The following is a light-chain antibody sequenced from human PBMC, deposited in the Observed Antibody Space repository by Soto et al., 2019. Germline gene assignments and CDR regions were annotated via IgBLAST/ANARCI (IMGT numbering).Light chain of an antibody. J-gene: IGKJ5*01. Sequence: DIQMTQSPSSLSASVGDGVTITCRASQSISNHLNWYQQKPGKAPKLLIYAASSLQSGVPSRFSGSGSGTDFTLTISSLQPEDFATYYCQQSYSTTITFGQGTRLEIK. V-gene: IGKV1-39*01. CDR1: QSISNH. CDR3: QQSYSTTIT. CDR2: AAS.